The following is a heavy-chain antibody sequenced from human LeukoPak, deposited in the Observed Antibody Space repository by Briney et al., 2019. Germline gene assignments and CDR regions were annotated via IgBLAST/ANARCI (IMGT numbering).Heavy chain of an antibody. CDR1: GGSFSGYY. CDR3: ARRISTRRGETCSSTSCYFDY. V-gene: IGHV4-34*12. Sequence: SETLSLTCAVYGGSFSGYYWSWIRQSPGKGLEWIGSIFHSGITYYNPSLKSRITISVDTSKNQFSLRLSSLTAADTAVYYCARRISTRRGETCSSTSCYFDYWGQGTLVTVSS. D-gene: IGHD2-2*01. CDR2: IFHSGIT. J-gene: IGHJ4*02.